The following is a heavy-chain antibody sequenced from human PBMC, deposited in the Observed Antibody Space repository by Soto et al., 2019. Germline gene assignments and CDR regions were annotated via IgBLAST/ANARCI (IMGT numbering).Heavy chain of an antibody. CDR2: FDPEDGET. CDR3: ATGEGIAAANYYYYSMDV. Sequence: ASVKVSCKVSGYTLTELSMHWVRQAPGKGLEWMGGFDPEDGETIYAQKFQGRVTMTEDTSTDTAYMELSSLRSEDTAVYYCATGEGIAAANYYYYSMDVWGQGTTVTVSS. D-gene: IGHD6-13*01. J-gene: IGHJ6*02. V-gene: IGHV1-24*01. CDR1: GYTLTELS.